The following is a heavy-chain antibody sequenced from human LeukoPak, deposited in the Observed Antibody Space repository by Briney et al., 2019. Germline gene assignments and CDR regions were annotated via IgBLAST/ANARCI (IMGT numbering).Heavy chain of an antibody. V-gene: IGHV1-69*13. J-gene: IGHJ6*02. Sequence: SVKLSCKASGGTFSSYAISWVRQAPGQGLEWMGGIIPIFGTANYAQKFQGRVTITADESTSTAYMELSSLRSEDTAVYYCASFCTNGVCYTNYYYYGMDVWGQGTTVTVSS. CDR3: ASFCTNGVCYTNYYYYGMDV. CDR2: IIPIFGTA. D-gene: IGHD2-8*01. CDR1: GGTFSSYA.